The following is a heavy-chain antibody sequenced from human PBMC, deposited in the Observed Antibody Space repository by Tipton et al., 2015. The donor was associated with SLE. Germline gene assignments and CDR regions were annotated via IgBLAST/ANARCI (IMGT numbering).Heavy chain of an antibody. J-gene: IGHJ3*02. CDR3: ARGRMTRYGFDI. CDR1: GYTFSNYG. V-gene: IGHV1-18*01. Sequence: QLVQSGVEVKKAGASMKVSCKASGYTFSNYGISWVRQAPGQGLEWMGWISTYNGNTNSAQKLQGRVTMTTDTSTSTAYMELRSLRSDDTAVYYCARGRMTRYGFDIWGQGTMVTVSS. D-gene: IGHD2-21*02. CDR2: ISTYNGNT.